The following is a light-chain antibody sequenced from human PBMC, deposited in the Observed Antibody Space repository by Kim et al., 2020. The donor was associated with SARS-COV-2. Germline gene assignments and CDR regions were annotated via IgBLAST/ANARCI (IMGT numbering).Light chain of an antibody. V-gene: IGLV2-14*03. CDR3: ISYATGNTWV. Sequence: QSALTQPASVSGSPGQSIALSCTGTSSDIGGYNYVSWYQQHPGKAPKVLIYDVNNRPSGVSDRFSGSKSGNTASLTISGLQAEDEADYYCISYATGNTWVFGGGTKLTVL. CDR2: DVN. J-gene: IGLJ3*02. CDR1: SSDIGGYNY.